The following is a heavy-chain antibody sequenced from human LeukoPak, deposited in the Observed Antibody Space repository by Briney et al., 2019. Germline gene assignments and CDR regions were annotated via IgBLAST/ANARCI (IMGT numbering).Heavy chain of an antibody. CDR3: ASTRRAFVWFQRQIYYYYGMDV. Sequence: GAVTVSFKASGYIFPSYVIHWLGQASCRGVAWMGWMNSYSGNTDFARKFQGRAIITRNSYINTAYMELSGLRSEGTPVYVCASTRRAFVWFQRQIYYYYGMDVWGQGTTVTVPS. CDR1: GYIFPSYV. CDR2: MNSYSGNT. V-gene: IGHV1-8*01. D-gene: IGHD3-9*01. J-gene: IGHJ6*02.